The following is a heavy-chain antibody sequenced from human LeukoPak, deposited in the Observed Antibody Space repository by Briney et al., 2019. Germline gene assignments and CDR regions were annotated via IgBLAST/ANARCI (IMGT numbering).Heavy chain of an antibody. CDR2: IKQDGSEK. Sequence: GGSLRLSCAASGFTFSSYWMSWVCQAPGKGLEWVANIKQDGSEKYYVDSVKGRFTISRDNAKNSLYLQMNSLRAEDTAVYYCARDNYDSSGFMGGDFDYWGQGTLVTVSS. J-gene: IGHJ4*02. D-gene: IGHD3-22*01. V-gene: IGHV3-7*03. CDR1: GFTFSSYW. CDR3: ARDNYDSSGFMGGDFDY.